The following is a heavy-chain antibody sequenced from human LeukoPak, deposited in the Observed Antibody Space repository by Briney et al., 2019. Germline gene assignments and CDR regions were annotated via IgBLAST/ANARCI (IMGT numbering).Heavy chain of an antibody. CDR1: GFTVSTNY. CDR2: IYSGGST. V-gene: IGHV3-66*01. D-gene: IGHD4-23*01. J-gene: IGHJ3*02. Sequence: PGGSLRLSCAASGFTVSTNYMSWVRQAPGKGLEWVSVIYSGGSTYYADSVKGRFTISRDNSKNTLYLQMNSLRAEDTAVYYCARDSGTVVTPGVLAFDIWGQGTMVTVSS. CDR3: ARDSGTVVTPGVLAFDI.